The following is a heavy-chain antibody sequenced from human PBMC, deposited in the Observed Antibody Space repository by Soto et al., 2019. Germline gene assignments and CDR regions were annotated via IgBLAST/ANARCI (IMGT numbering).Heavy chain of an antibody. CDR2: IYHSGST. CDR3: ARVRVIAVAGTGDAFDI. CDR1: GCSISSSNW. D-gene: IGHD6-19*01. J-gene: IGHJ3*02. V-gene: IGHV4-4*02. Sequence: TRSLTCAVSGCSISSSNWWSWVRQPPGKGLEWIGEIYHSGSTNYNPSLKSRVTISADKSKNQFSLKLSSVTAADTAVYYCARVRVIAVAGTGDAFDIWGQGTMVTV.